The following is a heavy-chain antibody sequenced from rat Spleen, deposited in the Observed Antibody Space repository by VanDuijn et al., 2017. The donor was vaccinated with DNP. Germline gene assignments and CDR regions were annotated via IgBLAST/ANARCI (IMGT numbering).Heavy chain of an antibody. V-gene: IGHV5-31*01. CDR2: IGSPAYAP. J-gene: IGHJ2*01. CDR3: VRWNSGHFDY. D-gene: IGHD4-3*01. CDR1: GFSVTNDW. Sequence: EVKLVESGGDLVQPGRSLKLSCVASGFSVTNDWMTWIRQIPAKGLEWVAYIGSPAYAPYYGDSVKGRFTISRDNAKSTLYLQLNSLRSEDMATYYCVRWNSGHFDYWGQGVMVTVSS.